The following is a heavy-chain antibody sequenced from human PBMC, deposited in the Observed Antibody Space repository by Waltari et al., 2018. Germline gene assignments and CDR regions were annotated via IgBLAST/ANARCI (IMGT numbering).Heavy chain of an antibody. J-gene: IGHJ4*02. Sequence: QVQLVQSGAEVKRPGASVKVSCKASGFIFTGYYLHWVRQAPGQGLEWMGWINPNSGGTNYAQKFQGRVTLTRDTSISTAYMELSRLRSDDTAVYYCARRGADDSSGYYDYWGQGTLVTVSS. CDR3: ARRGADDSSGYYDY. CDR2: INPNSGGT. D-gene: IGHD3-22*01. CDR1: GFIFTGYY. V-gene: IGHV1-2*02.